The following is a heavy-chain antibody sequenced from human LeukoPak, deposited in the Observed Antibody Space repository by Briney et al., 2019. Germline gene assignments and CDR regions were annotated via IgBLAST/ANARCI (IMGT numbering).Heavy chain of an antibody. Sequence: GGSLRLSCAASGFTFSSYSMNWVRQAPGKGLEWVSAISGSGGSTYYADSVKGRFTISRDNSKNTLYLQMNSLRAEDTAVYYCAKDTGQEWLLYYFDYWGQGTLVTVSS. D-gene: IGHD3-3*01. CDR1: GFTFSSYS. J-gene: IGHJ4*02. CDR3: AKDTGQEWLLYYFDY. CDR2: ISGSGGST. V-gene: IGHV3-23*01.